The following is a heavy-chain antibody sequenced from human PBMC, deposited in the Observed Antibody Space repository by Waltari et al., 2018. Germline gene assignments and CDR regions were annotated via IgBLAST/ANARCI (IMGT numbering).Heavy chain of an antibody. J-gene: IGHJ4*02. D-gene: IGHD2-2*01. V-gene: IGHV3-48*02. Sequence: EVHLVDSGGGLVQPGGSLRFSCKASGDSLHGYSLTWVRQFPGKGLEWISYISDSTIYYADSLKGRVTVSRDSANNSLHLEMNSLRDEDTAIYYCARGLCRSSSCFDLRFDSWDKGTLVTVSS. CDR3: ARGLCRSSSCFDLRFDS. CDR1: GDSLHGYS. CDR2: ISDSTI.